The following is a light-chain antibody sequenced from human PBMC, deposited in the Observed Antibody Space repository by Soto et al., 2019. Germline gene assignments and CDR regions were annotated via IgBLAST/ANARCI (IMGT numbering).Light chain of an antibody. CDR3: AAWDDSLSGRYV. V-gene: IGLV1-47*01. CDR1: SSNIGSNY. CDR2: RNN. Sequence: QSVLTQPPSASGTPGQRVTISCSGSSSNIGSNYVYWYQQLPGTAPKLLIYRNNQRPSGVPDRFYGSKSGTSASLAISGLRYEDEADYYCAAWDDSLSGRYVFGTGTKLTVL. J-gene: IGLJ1*01.